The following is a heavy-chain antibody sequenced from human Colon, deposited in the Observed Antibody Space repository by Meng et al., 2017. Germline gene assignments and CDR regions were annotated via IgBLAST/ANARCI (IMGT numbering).Heavy chain of an antibody. CDR3: VRDGVGGTTFFGYFDY. CDR1: VFSVSSYG. Sequence: QLLVGQAWGCGVRPVGSLRLSCAAPVFSVSSYGMHRVRQAPGKGLEWVAVIWYHGSNKYYADSVKGRFTISRDNSKNTLSLQMNSLRVEDTAVYYCVRDGVGGTTFFGYFDYWGQGALVTVSS. V-gene: IGHV3-33*01. J-gene: IGHJ4*02. CDR2: IWYHGSNK. D-gene: IGHD1/OR15-1a*01.